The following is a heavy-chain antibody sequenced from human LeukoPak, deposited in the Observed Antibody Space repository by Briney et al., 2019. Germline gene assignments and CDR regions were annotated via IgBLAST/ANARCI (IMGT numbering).Heavy chain of an antibody. CDR2: IYPGDSDT. V-gene: IGHV5-51*01. CDR1: GYSFTRYW. Sequence: GESLKISCNCSGYSFTRYWIGWVRQLPGKGLEWIGIIYPGDSDTNYSPSFQRQVTISADKSISTAYLQWSSLKASDTAMYYCASRSDDAFDIWGQGTMVTVSS. J-gene: IGHJ3*02. CDR3: ASRSDDAFDI. D-gene: IGHD3-3*01.